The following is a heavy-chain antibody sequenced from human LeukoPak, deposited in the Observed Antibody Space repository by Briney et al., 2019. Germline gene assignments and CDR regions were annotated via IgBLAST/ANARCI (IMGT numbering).Heavy chain of an antibody. Sequence: SETLSLTCAVSGGSISGSETWGWVRQPPGKGLEWIGNIHYDGRTASNPSLKSRVTISLDTSTNQFSLKVNSVTAADTAFYFCARVLTAAGLDFWGQGILVSISS. D-gene: IGHD6-25*01. CDR2: IHYDGRT. V-gene: IGHV4-39*07. CDR3: ARVLTAAGLDF. CDR1: GGSISGSET. J-gene: IGHJ4*02.